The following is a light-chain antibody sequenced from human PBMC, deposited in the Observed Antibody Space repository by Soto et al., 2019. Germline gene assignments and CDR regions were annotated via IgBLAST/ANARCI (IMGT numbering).Light chain of an antibody. Sequence: QSVLTQLPSVSGAPGQRVTISCTGSYSNIGAGYEVHWYQQIPGTAPKLLISGHNNRPSGVPDRFFGSKSGTSASLTIIGLQAEDEADYYCQSYDSSLSGSGVFGGGTKVTVL. CDR3: QSYDSSLSGSGV. J-gene: IGLJ3*02. V-gene: IGLV1-40*01. CDR1: YSNIGAGYE. CDR2: GHN.